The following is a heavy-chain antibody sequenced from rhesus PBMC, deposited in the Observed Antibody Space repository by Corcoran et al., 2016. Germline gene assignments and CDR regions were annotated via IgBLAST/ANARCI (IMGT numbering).Heavy chain of an antibody. J-gene: IGHJ4*01. D-gene: IGHD6-13*01. V-gene: IGHV4-160*01. CDR2: IYSSGST. CDR1: GGFISGYW. Sequence: QLQLQESGPGLVKPSETLSLTCAVSGGFISGYWWIWIRQPPGKGLGWIGGIYSSGSTDYNPSLKSRVTISRDTSKNQFSLKLSSVTAADTAVYYCARGYSMVYWGQGVLVTVSS. CDR3: ARGYSMVY.